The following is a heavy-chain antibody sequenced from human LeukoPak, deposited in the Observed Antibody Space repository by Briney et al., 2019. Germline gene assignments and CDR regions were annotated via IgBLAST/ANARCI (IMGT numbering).Heavy chain of an antibody. Sequence: ASVKVSCKASGGTFSSYAISWVRQAPGQGLEWMGLINPTGGTTTYAQKFQGRVTMTRDTSTSTVYMELSSLKSEDTAVYFCAKSANNFNWIDYWGQGTLVTVSS. D-gene: IGHD1-20*01. CDR1: GGTFSSYA. J-gene: IGHJ4*02. V-gene: IGHV1-46*01. CDR2: INPTGGTT. CDR3: AKSANNFNWIDY.